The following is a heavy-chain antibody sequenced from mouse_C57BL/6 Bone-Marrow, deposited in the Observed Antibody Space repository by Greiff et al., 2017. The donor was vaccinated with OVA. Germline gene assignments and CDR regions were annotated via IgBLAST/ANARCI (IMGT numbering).Heavy chain of an antibody. CDR3: ARIPYGNYYAMDY. J-gene: IGHJ4*01. D-gene: IGHD2-1*01. V-gene: IGHV14-3*01. CDR2: IDPANGNT. CDR1: GFNIKNTY. Sequence: EVQLVESVAELVRPGASVKLSCTASGFNIKNTYMHWVKQRPEQGLEWIGRIDPANGNTKYAPKFQGKATITADTSSNTAYLQLSSLTSEDTAIYYCARIPYGNYYAMDYWGQGTSVTVSS.